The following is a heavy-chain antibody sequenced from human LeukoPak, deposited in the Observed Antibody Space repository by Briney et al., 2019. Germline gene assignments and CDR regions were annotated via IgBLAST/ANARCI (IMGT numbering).Heavy chain of an antibody. V-gene: IGHV4-59*01. CDR3: AREIGPIQLHLWGSAFDY. CDR1: GGSISSYY. Sequence: SETLSLTCTVSGGSISSYYWSWIRQPPGKGLEWIGYIYYSGSTNYNPSLKSRVTISVDTSKNQFSLKLSSVTAADTAVYYCAREIGPIQLHLWGSAFDYWGQGTLVTVSS. CDR2: IYYSGST. J-gene: IGHJ4*02. D-gene: IGHD5-18*01.